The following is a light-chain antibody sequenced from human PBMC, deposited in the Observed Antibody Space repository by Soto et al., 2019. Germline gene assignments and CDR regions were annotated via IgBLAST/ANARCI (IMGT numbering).Light chain of an antibody. V-gene: IGKV3-20*01. Sequence: EIVLTQSPGTPSSSTGQRATISCRASQGVSSSYLAWYHQKPGPAPRLLIYDASCRATGIPDRFSGSGSGTDFTLIISSLEPEDLAVYSCQQYGSSVPITFGQGTRLEIK. CDR3: QQYGSSVPIT. J-gene: IGKJ5*01. CDR2: DAS. CDR1: QGVSSSY.